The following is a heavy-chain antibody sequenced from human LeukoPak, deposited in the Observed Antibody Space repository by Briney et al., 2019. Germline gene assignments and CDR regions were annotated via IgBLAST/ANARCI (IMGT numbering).Heavy chain of an antibody. Sequence: PSETLSLTCAVYGGSFSGYYWSWIRQPPGKGLEWIGEINHSGSTNYNPSLKSRVTISVDTSKNQFSLKLSSVTAADTAVYYCARYGGNLRYYYYYMDVWGKGTTVTVSS. D-gene: IGHD4-23*01. CDR1: GGSFSGYY. CDR2: INHSGST. V-gene: IGHV4-34*01. CDR3: ARYGGNLRYYYYYMDV. J-gene: IGHJ6*03.